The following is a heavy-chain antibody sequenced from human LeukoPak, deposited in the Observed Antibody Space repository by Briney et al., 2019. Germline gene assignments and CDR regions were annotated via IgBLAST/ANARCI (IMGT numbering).Heavy chain of an antibody. CDR1: GYTFATYY. Sequence: ASVKVSCKASGYTFATYYMHWVRQAPGQGLEWMGVINPSSGSTNYAQNFQGRVTMTRDTSTTTVYMELSSLRSEDTAMYYCALMSRVDTGKSPFDDWGQGSLVTVSP. V-gene: IGHV1-46*01. J-gene: IGHJ4*02. D-gene: IGHD5-18*01. CDR3: ALMSRVDTGKSPFDD. CDR2: INPSSGST.